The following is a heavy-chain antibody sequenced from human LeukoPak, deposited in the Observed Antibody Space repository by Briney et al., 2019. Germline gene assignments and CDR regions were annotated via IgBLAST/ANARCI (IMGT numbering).Heavy chain of an antibody. V-gene: IGHV3-30*18. Sequence: GGSLSLSCAASGFTFTTYGMHWVRQAPGKGLEWVAVISYDGSDKYFADSVKGRFTISRDNSKNTLYLQMNSLRAEDTAVYYCAKAPRPWVGGATGSRYYFHYWGQGTLVTVSS. CDR3: AKAPRPWVGGATGSRYYFHY. CDR1: GFTFTTYG. CDR2: ISYDGSDK. D-gene: IGHD1-26*01. J-gene: IGHJ4*02.